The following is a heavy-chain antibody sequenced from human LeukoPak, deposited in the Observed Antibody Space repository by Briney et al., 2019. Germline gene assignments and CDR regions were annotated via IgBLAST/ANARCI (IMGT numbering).Heavy chain of an antibody. CDR2: IKQDGSEK. Sequence: PGGSLRLSCAASGFTFSSYWMNWVRQAPGKGLEWVANIKQDGSEKYYVDSVKGRFTISRDNAKNSLYLQMNSLRAEDTALYYCARDPFEYSGKYYYYYMDVWGKGTTVTVSS. CDR3: ARDPFEYSGKYYYYYMDV. V-gene: IGHV3-7*03. J-gene: IGHJ6*03. CDR1: GFTFSSYW. D-gene: IGHD6-6*01.